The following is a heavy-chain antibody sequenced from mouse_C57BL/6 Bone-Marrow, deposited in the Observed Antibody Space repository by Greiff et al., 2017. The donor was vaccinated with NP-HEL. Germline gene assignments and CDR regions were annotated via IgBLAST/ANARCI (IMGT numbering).Heavy chain of an antibody. Sequence: VQLQQSGAELVRPGTSVKVSCKASGYAFTNYLIEWVKQRPGQGLEWIGVINPGSGGTNYNEKFKGKATLTADKSSSTAYTQLSSLTSEDSAVYFCARERIYYYGSRRYFDYWGQGTTLTVSS. V-gene: IGHV1-54*01. CDR3: ARERIYYYGSRRYFDY. J-gene: IGHJ2*01. CDR2: INPGSGGT. D-gene: IGHD1-1*01. CDR1: GYAFTNYL.